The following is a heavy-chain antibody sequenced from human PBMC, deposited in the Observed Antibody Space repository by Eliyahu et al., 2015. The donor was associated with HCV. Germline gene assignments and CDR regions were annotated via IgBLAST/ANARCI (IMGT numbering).Heavy chain of an antibody. CDR2: IXSGGST. D-gene: IGHD1-26*01. V-gene: IGHV3-53*01. J-gene: IGHJ4*02. CDR3: ARDREAARVD. CDR1: GFTVSSXY. Sequence: EVQLVESGGGXIQPGGSLRLSCAASGFTVSSXYMSWVRQAPGKGLEWVSVIXSGGSTYYADSVKGRFTISRDNSKNTLYLQMNSLRAEDTAVYYCARDREAARVDWGQGTLVTVSS.